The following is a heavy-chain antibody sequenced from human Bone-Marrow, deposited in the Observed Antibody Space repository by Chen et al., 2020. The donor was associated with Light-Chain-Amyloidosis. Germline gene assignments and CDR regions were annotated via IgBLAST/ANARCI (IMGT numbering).Heavy chain of an antibody. CDR3: AKDGLTPDTMSGYFDL. J-gene: IGHJ2*01. Sequence: GGSISSSTFYWGWIRQAPGKGLEWIGSIWHTGNTHYRSSLKSRVTISVDTSKNEFSLTMTSVTAADTAIYYYAKDGLTPDTMSGYFDLWSRGTLVTVSS. D-gene: IGHD3-10*02. V-gene: IGHV4-39*07. CDR1: GGSISSSTFY. CDR2: IWHTGNT.